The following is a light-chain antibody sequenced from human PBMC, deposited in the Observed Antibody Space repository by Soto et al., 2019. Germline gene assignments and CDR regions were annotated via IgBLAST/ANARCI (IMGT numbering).Light chain of an antibody. V-gene: IGKV2-28*01. CDR1: QSLLHTSGDSY. CDR2: LGS. CDR3: MQAQQIPRT. Sequence: DIVMTQSPLSLSVTPGEPASISCRSSQSLLHTSGDSYLDWYLQRPGQSPQPLIYLGSKRASGVSDRFSGSGSGTRFTLRISRVEAEDVGFYYCMQAQQIPRTFGQGTKVDIK. J-gene: IGKJ1*01.